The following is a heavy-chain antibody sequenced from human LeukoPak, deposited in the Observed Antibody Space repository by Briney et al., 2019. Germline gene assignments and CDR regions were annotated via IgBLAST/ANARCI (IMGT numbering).Heavy chain of an antibody. D-gene: IGHD7-27*01. CDR3: ARGLDWGPYYFDY. J-gene: IGHJ4*02. Sequence: SETLSLTCAVYGGSFSGYYLSWIRQPPGKGLEWIGEINHSGSTNYNPSLKSRVTISVDTTKNQFSLKLSSVTAADTAVYYCARGLDWGPYYFDYWGQGTLVTVSS. CDR1: GGSFSGYY. V-gene: IGHV4-34*01. CDR2: INHSGST.